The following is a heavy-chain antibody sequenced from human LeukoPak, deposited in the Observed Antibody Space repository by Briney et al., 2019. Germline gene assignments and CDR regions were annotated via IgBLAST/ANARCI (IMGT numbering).Heavy chain of an antibody. D-gene: IGHD5-12*01. Sequence: GRSLRLSCAASGFTFSSYGMHWVRQAPGKGLEWVAVIWIDGSNKYYADPVKGRFTISRDNSKNTVDLQMNSLRAEDTAVYYCTKWSGYGDSWGQGTLVTVSS. CDR1: GFTFSSYG. CDR3: TKWSGYGDS. V-gene: IGHV3-33*06. J-gene: IGHJ4*02. CDR2: IWIDGSNK.